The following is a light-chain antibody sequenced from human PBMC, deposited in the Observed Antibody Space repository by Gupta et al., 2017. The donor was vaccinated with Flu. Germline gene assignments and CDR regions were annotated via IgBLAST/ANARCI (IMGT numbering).Light chain of an antibody. CDR3: RSPDSRLNAEG. V-gene: IGLV1-40*01. CDR2: AKS. Sequence: QSALAQPPSLSGTPSHRATISCTGSSPNFVAGYDGHWYQQLPGQAPKLIIDAKSDRPSGVPDRFSGSTSGISASLALTGVQPDDEADYYCRSPDSRLNAEGFGSGTRLTVL. CDR1: SPNFVAGYD. J-gene: IGLJ1*01.